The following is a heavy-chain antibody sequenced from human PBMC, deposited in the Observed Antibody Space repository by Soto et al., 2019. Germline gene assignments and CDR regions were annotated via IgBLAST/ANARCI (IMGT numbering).Heavy chain of an antibody. V-gene: IGHV4-34*01. D-gene: IGHD3-16*01. Sequence: SETLSLTCAVSGGSFSGYYCSWIRQAPGEGLEWIGEIHPTGSTDSNPSLNGRLTISLETSKNQCSLKLNSVTAADTAVYYCARGIDSYKGGNYWGQGTQVTVSS. CDR3: ARGIDSYKGGNY. CDR1: GGSFSGYY. J-gene: IGHJ4*02. CDR2: IHPTGST.